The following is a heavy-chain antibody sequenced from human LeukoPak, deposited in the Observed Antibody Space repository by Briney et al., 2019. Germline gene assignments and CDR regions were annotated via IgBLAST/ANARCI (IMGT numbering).Heavy chain of an antibody. D-gene: IGHD6-19*01. CDR1: GFTFSSYA. J-gene: IGHJ4*02. CDR3: AKVRGVAGFFDY. Sequence: GGSLRLSCAASGFTFSSYAMSWVRQAPGKGLEWVSAISGSGGSTYYADSAKGRFTISRDNSKNTLYLQMNSLRAEDTAVYYCAKVRGVAGFFDYWGQGTLVTVSS. CDR2: ISGSGGST. V-gene: IGHV3-23*01.